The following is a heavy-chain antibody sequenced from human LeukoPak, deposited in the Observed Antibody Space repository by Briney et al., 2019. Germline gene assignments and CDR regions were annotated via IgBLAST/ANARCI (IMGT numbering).Heavy chain of an antibody. CDR1: GSTFSSYE. CDR2: ISSSGSTI. D-gene: IGHD3-10*01. Sequence: PGGSLRLSCAASGSTFSSYEMNWVRQAPGKGLEWVSYISSSGSTIYYADSVKGRFTISRDNAKNSLYLQMNSLRAEDTAVYYCARDHYGSGSYDYWGQGTLVTVSS. CDR3: ARDHYGSGSYDY. V-gene: IGHV3-48*03. J-gene: IGHJ4*02.